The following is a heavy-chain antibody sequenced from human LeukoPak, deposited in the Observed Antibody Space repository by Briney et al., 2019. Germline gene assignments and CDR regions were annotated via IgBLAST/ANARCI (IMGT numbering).Heavy chain of an antibody. CDR3: ARSVYYYYYGMDV. CDR2: IYSGGST. V-gene: IGHV3-53*01. CDR1: GFTVSSNY. Sequence: PGGSLRLSCAASGFTVSSNYMSWVRQAPGKGLEWVSVIYSGGSTYYAESVKGRFTISRDNSKNTLYLQMNSLRAEDTAVYYCARSVYYYYYGMDVWGQGTTVTVSS. J-gene: IGHJ6*02.